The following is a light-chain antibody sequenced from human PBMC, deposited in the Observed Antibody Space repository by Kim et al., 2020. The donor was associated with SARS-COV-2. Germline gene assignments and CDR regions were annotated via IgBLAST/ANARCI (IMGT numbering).Light chain of an antibody. Sequence: DIQMTQSPSSLSASVGDRLTITCRASQGISNDLAWYQQKPGKVPKLLIFAASALQSGVPSRFSGSGSGTDFTLTISSLQPEDVATYYCQKYNGAPWTFGQGTKVEIK. V-gene: IGKV1-27*01. CDR2: AAS. CDR1: QGISND. J-gene: IGKJ1*01. CDR3: QKYNGAPWT.